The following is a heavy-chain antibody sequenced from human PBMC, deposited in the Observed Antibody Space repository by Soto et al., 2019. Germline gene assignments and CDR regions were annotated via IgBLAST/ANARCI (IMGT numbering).Heavy chain of an antibody. J-gene: IGHJ3*02. Sequence: GGSLRLSCAASGFTFSSYEMNWVRQAPGKGLEWVSYISSSGSTIYYADSVKGRFTISRDNAKNSLYLQMNSLRAEDTAVYYCAKPSGLRFLEWSDAFDIWGQGTMVTVSS. V-gene: IGHV3-48*03. CDR1: GFTFSSYE. CDR3: AKPSGLRFLEWSDAFDI. D-gene: IGHD3-3*01. CDR2: ISSSGSTI.